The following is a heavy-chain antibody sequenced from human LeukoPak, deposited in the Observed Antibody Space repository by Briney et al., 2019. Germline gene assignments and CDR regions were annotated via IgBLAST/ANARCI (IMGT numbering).Heavy chain of an antibody. CDR2: IYYSGST. D-gene: IGHD4-23*01. CDR1: GGSISSYY. CDR3: ARHRLYGGIPYYYYYGMDV. Sequence: SETLSLTCTVSGGSISSYYWSWIRQPPGKGLEWIGYIYYSGSTNYNPSLKSRVTISVDTSKNQLSLKLSSVTAADTAVYYCARHRLYGGIPYYYYYGMDVWGQGTTVTVSS. J-gene: IGHJ6*02. V-gene: IGHV4-59*08.